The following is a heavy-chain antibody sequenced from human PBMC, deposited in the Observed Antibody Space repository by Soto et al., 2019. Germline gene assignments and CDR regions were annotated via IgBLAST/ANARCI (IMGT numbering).Heavy chain of an antibody. CDR2: TYYSGST. CDR1: GGSMIAYY. CDR3: ARVRGTAGKRYFDY. V-gene: IGHV4-59*01. Sequence: KPSETLSLTCTVSGGSMIAYYWSWMRQPPGKGLQWIGYTYYSGSTTYNPSLKSRVTISVDSSKNQFSLKLDSVTPADTAVYYCARVRGTAGKRYFDYWGPGTLVTVSS. D-gene: IGHD6-13*01. J-gene: IGHJ4*02.